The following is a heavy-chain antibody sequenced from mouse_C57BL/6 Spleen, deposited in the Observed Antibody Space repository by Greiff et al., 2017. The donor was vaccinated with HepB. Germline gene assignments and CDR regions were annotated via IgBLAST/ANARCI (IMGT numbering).Heavy chain of an antibody. CDR2: INYDGSST. Sequence: EVKLMESEGGLVQPGSSMKLSCTASGFTFSDYYMAWVRQVPEKGLEWVANINYDGSSTYYLDSLKSRFIISRDNAKNILYLQMSSLKSEDTATYYCARAPITTVVYWYFDVWGTGTTVTVSS. V-gene: IGHV5-16*01. J-gene: IGHJ1*03. D-gene: IGHD1-1*01. CDR1: GFTFSDYY. CDR3: ARAPITTVVYWYFDV.